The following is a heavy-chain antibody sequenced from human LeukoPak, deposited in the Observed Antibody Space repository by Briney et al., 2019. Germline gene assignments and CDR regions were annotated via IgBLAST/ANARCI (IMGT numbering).Heavy chain of an antibody. J-gene: IGHJ2*01. Sequence: GGSLRLSCAASGFTFSSYVMSWVRQAPGKGLEWVSIIYSGGTTYYADSVKGRFTISRDTSKNTLSLQMNSLRAEDTAVYFCARVGDHFHWNLDLWGRGTLVTVSS. CDR1: GFTFSSYV. V-gene: IGHV3-53*01. CDR3: ARVGDHFHWNLDL. CDR2: IYSGGTT. D-gene: IGHD5-24*01.